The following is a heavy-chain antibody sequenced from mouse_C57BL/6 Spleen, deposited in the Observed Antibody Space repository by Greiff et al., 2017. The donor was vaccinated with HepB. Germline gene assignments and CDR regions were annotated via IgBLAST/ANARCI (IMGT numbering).Heavy chain of an antibody. CDR2: INPSNGGT. V-gene: IGHV1-53*01. CDR3: ARGQLRLNYAMDY. D-gene: IGHD3-2*02. J-gene: IGHJ4*01. CDR1: GYTFTSYW. Sequence: QVQLQQPGTELVKPGASVKLSCKASGYTFTSYWMHWVKQRPGQGLEWIGNINPSNGGTNYNETFKSKATLTVAKSSSTAYMQLSSLTSEDSAVYYCARGQLRLNYAMDYWGQGTSVTVSS.